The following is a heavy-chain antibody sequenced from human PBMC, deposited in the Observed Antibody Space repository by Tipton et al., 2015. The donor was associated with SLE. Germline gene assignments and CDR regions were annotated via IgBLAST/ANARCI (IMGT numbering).Heavy chain of an antibody. CDR3: ARTRAYYDSSGYPLDY. D-gene: IGHD3-22*01. V-gene: IGHV2-70*11. CDR1: GFSLSTSGMC. CDR2: IDWDDDK. J-gene: IGHJ4*02. Sequence: LVKPSQTLTLTCTFSGFSLSTSGMCVSWIRQPPGKALEWLARIDWDDDKYYSTSLKTRLTISKDTSKNQVVLTMTNMDPVDTATYYCARTRAYYDSSGYPLDYWGQGTLVTVSS.